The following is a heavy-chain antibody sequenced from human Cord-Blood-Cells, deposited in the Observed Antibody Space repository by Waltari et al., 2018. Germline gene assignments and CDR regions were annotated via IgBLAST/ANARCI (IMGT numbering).Heavy chain of an antibody. V-gene: IGHV1-2*02. Sequence: QVQLVQSGAEVKKPGASVKVSCKASGYPFPGYYMHWLRQAPGQGLEWMGWINPNSGGTNYAQKFQGRVTMTRDTSISTAYMELSRLRSDDTAVYYCARDSGIAAALFDYWGQGTLVTVSS. CDR1: GYPFPGYY. D-gene: IGHD6-13*01. CDR2: INPNSGGT. CDR3: ARDSGIAAALFDY. J-gene: IGHJ4*02.